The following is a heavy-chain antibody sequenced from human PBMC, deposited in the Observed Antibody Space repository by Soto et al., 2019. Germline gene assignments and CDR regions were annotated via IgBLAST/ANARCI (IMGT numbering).Heavy chain of an antibody. D-gene: IGHD1-1*01. CDR1: GGTFSTSA. CDR3: ARDKDRLQLGRNYYYILDV. V-gene: IGHV1-69*12. J-gene: IGHJ6*02. Sequence: QVQLVQSGAEVKKPGSSVKVSCKASGGTFSTSAISWVRQAPGQGLEWVGGIMPVFATPDYAQNFQGRVTITADESTTTAYLELTSLRADDTAVYYCARDKDRLQLGRNYYYILDVWGQGTAITVSS. CDR2: IMPVFATP.